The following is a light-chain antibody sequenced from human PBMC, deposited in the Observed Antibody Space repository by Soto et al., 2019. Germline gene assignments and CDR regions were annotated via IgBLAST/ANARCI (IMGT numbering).Light chain of an antibody. CDR2: GAS. Sequence: DIVLTQSPGTLSLSPGERATLSCRATQSVSSSYLAWYQQKPGQAPRLLIYGASNRATGIPDRFSGSGSGTDFTLTISRLEPEDFAVYYCQQYGSSPVTFGQGTKLEIK. J-gene: IGKJ2*01. CDR1: QSVSSSY. CDR3: QQYGSSPVT. V-gene: IGKV3-20*01.